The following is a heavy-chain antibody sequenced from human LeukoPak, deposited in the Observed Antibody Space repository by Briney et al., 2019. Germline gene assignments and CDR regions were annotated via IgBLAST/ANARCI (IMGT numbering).Heavy chain of an antibody. CDR3: ARGRLWFGESLRTPNWFDP. CDR1: GGSISSGDYY. V-gene: IGHV4-30-4*01. CDR2: NYYSGST. D-gene: IGHD3-10*01. J-gene: IGHJ5*02. Sequence: PSETLSLTCTVSGGSISSGDYYWSWIRQPPGKGLEWIGYNYYSGSTYYNPSLKSRVTISVDTSKNQFSLKLSSVTAADTAVYYCARGRLWFGESLRTPNWFDPWGQGTLVTVSS.